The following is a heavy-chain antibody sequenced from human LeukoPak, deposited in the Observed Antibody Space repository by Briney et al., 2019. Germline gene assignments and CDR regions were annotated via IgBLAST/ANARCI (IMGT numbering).Heavy chain of an antibody. V-gene: IGHV1-2*02. Sequence: ASVKVSCKASGYTFTGYYMHWVRQAPGQGLEWMGWINPNSGGTNYAQKFQGRVTMTRDTSISTAYMELSRLRSDDTAVYYCARYYYDSSGYRIDGWGQGTLVTVSS. D-gene: IGHD3-22*01. CDR3: ARYYYDSSGYRIDG. CDR2: INPNSGGT. CDR1: GYTFTGYY. J-gene: IGHJ4*02.